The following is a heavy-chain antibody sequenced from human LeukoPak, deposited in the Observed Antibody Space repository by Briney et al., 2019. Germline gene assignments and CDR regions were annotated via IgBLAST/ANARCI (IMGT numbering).Heavy chain of an antibody. CDR1: GYTLTELS. CDR3: ATAPLIVGATTLYYFDY. Sequence: GASVKVSCKVSGYTLTELSMHWVRQAPGKGLEWMGGFDPEDGETIYAQKFQGRVTMTEDISTDTAYMELSSLRSEDTAVYYCATAPLIVGATTLYYFDYWGQGTLVTVSS. CDR2: FDPEDGET. J-gene: IGHJ4*02. V-gene: IGHV1-24*01. D-gene: IGHD1-26*01.